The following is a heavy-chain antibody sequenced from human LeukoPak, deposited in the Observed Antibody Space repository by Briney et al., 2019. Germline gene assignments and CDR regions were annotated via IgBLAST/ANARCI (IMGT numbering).Heavy chain of an antibody. J-gene: IGHJ4*02. CDR2: IIPIFGTA. V-gene: IGHV1-69*01. Sequence: KVSCTPSIGTPTSYATGWVRQAPERGREWMGGIIPIFGTANYAQNFQGRVTITADESTSTAYMELSSLRSEDTAVYYCARARVTPPRYFDYWGQGTLVTVSS. CDR1: IGTPTSYA. D-gene: IGHD2-21*02. CDR3: ARARVTPPRYFDY.